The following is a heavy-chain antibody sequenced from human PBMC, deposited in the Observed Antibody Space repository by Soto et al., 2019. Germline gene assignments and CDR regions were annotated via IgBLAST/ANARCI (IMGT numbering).Heavy chain of an antibody. CDR1: GFTVTDIY. V-gene: IGHV3-66*01. CDR3: AREPRYCSGGSCSIMGDAFDI. D-gene: IGHD2-15*01. Sequence: EVQLEESGGGLVQPGGSLRLSCVASGFTVTDIYMNWVRQAPGKGLEWVSVIYKDFTDYADFVRGRFSVSTDTSKNALYLQLDSLRAEDTAVYYCAREPRYCSGGSCSIMGDAFDIWGQGAMVTVSS. J-gene: IGHJ3*02. CDR2: IYKDFT.